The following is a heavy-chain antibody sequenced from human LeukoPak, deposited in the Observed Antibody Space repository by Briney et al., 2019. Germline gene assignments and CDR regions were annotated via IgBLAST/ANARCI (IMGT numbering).Heavy chain of an antibody. CDR1: GFTFSSYA. V-gene: IGHV3-23*01. J-gene: IGHJ3*02. CDR3: AKGLDGSGRQDPFDI. D-gene: IGHD3-10*01. Sequence: LAGGSLRLSCAASGFTFSSYAMSWVRQAPGKGLEWVSVISGSGGSTYYADSVKGRFTISRDNSKNTLYLQMNSLRAEDTAVYYCAKGLDGSGRQDPFDIWGQGTMVTVSS. CDR2: ISGSGGST.